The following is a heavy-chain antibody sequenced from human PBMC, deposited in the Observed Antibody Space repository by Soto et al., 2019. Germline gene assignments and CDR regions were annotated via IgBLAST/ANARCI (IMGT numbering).Heavy chain of an antibody. CDR2: INSDGSRT. V-gene: IGHV3-74*01. J-gene: IGHJ5*02. CDR3: ARVSAVTATYTLDP. Sequence: EVQLVESGGGLVQPGGSLRLSCAASGFTFNDYWMHWVRQVQGKGLVWVSRINSDGSRTDYADSVKDRFTISRDNAKNTLYLQMNSLRAEDTAVYHCARVSAVTATYTLDPWGQGTLVTVSS. D-gene: IGHD2-21*02. CDR1: GFTFNDYW.